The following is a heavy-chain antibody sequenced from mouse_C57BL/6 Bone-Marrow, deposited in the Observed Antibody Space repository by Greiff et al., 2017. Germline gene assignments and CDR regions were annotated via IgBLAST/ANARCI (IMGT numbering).Heavy chain of an antibody. J-gene: IGHJ2*01. Sequence: EVQRVESGPGLVKPSQSLSLTCSVTGYSITSGYYWNWIRQFPGNKLEWMGFISYDGSNNYNPSLKNRISITRDTSKNQFFLKLNSVTTEDTATYYCARALYYYGSSPYYFDYWGQGTTLTVSS. CDR1: GYSITSGYY. V-gene: IGHV3-6*01. CDR2: ISYDGSN. D-gene: IGHD1-1*01. CDR3: ARALYYYGSSPYYFDY.